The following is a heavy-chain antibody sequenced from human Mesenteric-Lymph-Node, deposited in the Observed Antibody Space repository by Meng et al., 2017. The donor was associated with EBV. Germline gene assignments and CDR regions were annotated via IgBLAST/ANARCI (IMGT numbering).Heavy chain of an antibody. J-gene: IGHJ5*02. CDR2: MNSSSGNK. CDR3: ARGSGAGGRDWFDH. V-gene: IGHV1-8*02. D-gene: IGHD3-16*01. Sequence: QGRPGRSGEEVRQAGAHAQVSCKCTGSAFINYTSGGMRQATGQGLEGKGVMNSSSGNKGYDQKFKGSVTMTRDTSTSKAYMELSSLTSEDTAVYYCARGSGAGGRDWFDHWGQGTLVTVSS. CDR1: GSAFINYT.